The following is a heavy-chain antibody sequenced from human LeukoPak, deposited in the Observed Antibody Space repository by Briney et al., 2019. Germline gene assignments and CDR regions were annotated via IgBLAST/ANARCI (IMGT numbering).Heavy chain of an antibody. V-gene: IGHV4-34*01. CDR1: GGSFSGYY. D-gene: IGHD3-16*01. CDR3: ARRRGSPPYYYYYMDV. J-gene: IGHJ6*03. CDR2: INHSGST. Sequence: SETLSLTCAVYGGSFSGYYWSWIRQPPGKGLEWIGEINHSGSTNHNPSLKSRVTISVDTSKNQFSLKLSSVTAADTAVYYCARRRGSPPYYYYYMDVWGKGTTVTVSS.